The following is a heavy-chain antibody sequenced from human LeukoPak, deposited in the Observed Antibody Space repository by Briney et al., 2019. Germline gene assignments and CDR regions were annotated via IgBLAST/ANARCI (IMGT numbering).Heavy chain of an antibody. CDR1: GFTFSSYS. J-gene: IGHJ4*02. CDR2: ISSSSSYI. CDR3: ARDHLPDYGDSFFDY. V-gene: IGHV3-21*01. D-gene: IGHD4-17*01. Sequence: GGSLRLSCAASGFTFSSYSMNWVRQAPGKGLEWVSSISSSSSYIYYADSVKGRFTISRDNAKNSLYLQMNSLRAEDTAAYYCARDHLPDYGDSFFDYWGQGTLVTVSS.